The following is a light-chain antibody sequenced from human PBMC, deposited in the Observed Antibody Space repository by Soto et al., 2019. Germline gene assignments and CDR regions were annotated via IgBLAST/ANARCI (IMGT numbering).Light chain of an antibody. CDR2: DAY. CDR1: QSINNY. Sequence: DIQMTQSPSTLSASVGDRFTVTCRASQSINNYLAWYQQKPGKAPKLLIYDAYTLESGVPSRFSGSGSGTEFTLTISSLQPDDFATYYCQQYNSYPLTFGGGTKVDI. CDR3: QQYNSYPLT. V-gene: IGKV1-5*01. J-gene: IGKJ4*01.